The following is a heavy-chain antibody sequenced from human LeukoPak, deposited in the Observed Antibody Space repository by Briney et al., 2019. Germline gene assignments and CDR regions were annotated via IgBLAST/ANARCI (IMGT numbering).Heavy chain of an antibody. V-gene: IGHV1-2*02. CDR3: ARTDIAVAGEPFDY. CDR2: INPNSGGT. J-gene: IGHJ4*02. D-gene: IGHD6-19*01. Sequence: GASVKVSCKASGYTFTGYYIHWVRHAPGQGLEWMGWINPNSGGTNYAQKFQGRVTMTRDTSISTAYMELSRLRSDDTAVYYCARTDIAVAGEPFDYWGQGTLVTVSS. CDR1: GYTFTGYY.